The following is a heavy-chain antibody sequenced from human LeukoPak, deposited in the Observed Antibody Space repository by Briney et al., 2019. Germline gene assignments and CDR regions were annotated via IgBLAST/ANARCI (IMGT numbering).Heavy chain of an antibody. CDR3: ARRHRGGSGCSGGSCPPRFAFDI. CDR1: GDSISTSSYY. Sequence: PETLSLTCSVSGDSISTSSYYWGWIRQPPGKGLEWIGTIYYSGSTYYNPSLTSRVTISVDTSKNQFSLKLSSVTAADTAVYYCARRHRGGSGCSGGSCPPRFAFDIWGQGTMVTVSS. CDR2: IYYSGST. J-gene: IGHJ3*02. V-gene: IGHV4-39*01. D-gene: IGHD2-15*01.